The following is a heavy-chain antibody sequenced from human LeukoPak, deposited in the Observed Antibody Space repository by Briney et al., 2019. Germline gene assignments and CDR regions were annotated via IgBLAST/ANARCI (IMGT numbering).Heavy chain of an antibody. J-gene: IGHJ5*02. Sequence: SETLSLTCSVSGGSISHYYWSWIRQPPGKGLEWIGYIYYTGSTKYNPSLKRRVTISVDTSKNQFYLNLSSVTAADTAIYYCARDLGRSSSRSKYTWFDPWGQGTLVTVSS. CDR1: GGSISHYY. D-gene: IGHD6-13*01. V-gene: IGHV4-59*01. CDR2: IYYTGST. CDR3: ARDLGRSSSRSKYTWFDP.